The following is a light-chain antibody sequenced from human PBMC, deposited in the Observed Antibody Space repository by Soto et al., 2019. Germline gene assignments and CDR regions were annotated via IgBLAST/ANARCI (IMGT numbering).Light chain of an antibody. CDR1: QSISDT. V-gene: IGKV3-15*01. Sequence: ETVITQSPATLSVSPGGRATLSCRASQSISDTLAWYQQKPGQAPRLLIHGASTRATGFPARFSGSGSGTDFTLTISSLQSEDFAVYYCQQDNNWPWTFGQGTKVDI. CDR2: GAS. CDR3: QQDNNWPWT. J-gene: IGKJ1*01.